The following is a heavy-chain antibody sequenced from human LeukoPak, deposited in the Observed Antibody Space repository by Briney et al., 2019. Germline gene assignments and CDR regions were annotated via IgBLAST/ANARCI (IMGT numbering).Heavy chain of an antibody. D-gene: IGHD5-18*01. Sequence: GGPLRLSCAASGFTFRKYWMTWVRQAPGKGLEWVANIKEDGSEKYYVDSVKGRFTISRDNAKNSLYLQMDSLRAEDTAVYYCARVAYNYGSFDYWGQGTLVTVSS. J-gene: IGHJ4*02. CDR3: ARVAYNYGSFDY. CDR2: IKEDGSEK. CDR1: GFTFRKYW. V-gene: IGHV3-7*01.